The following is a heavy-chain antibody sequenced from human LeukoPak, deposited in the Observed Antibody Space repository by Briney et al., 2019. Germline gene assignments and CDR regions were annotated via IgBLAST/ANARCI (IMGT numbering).Heavy chain of an antibody. Sequence: SETLSLTCTVSGYSISSGYYWGWIRQPPGKGLEWIGSIYHTGSTYYNPSLKSRVTISVDTSKNQFSLKLSSVTAADTAVYYCARDSGYYYFDYWGQGTLVTVSS. J-gene: IGHJ4*02. CDR2: IYHTGST. CDR1: GYSISSGYY. D-gene: IGHD3-22*01. CDR3: ARDSGYYYFDY. V-gene: IGHV4-38-2*02.